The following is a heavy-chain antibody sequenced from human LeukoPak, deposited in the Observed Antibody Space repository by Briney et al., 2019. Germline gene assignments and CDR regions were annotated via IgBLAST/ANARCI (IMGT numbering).Heavy chain of an antibody. Sequence: ASVNVSYKASGYNFPIQDIKWVRQAAGQGREWMGWMNPNSGNTGYSPKFQGRVTMTTNTSIYTAYIELSSLSSQDTAVYYRGRVLTKIPYYYDSWGQGSLVTV. CDR3: GRVLTKIPYYYDS. J-gene: IGHJ4*02. V-gene: IGHV1-8*01. CDR1: GYNFPIQD. CDR2: MNPNSGNT. D-gene: IGHD2-2*02.